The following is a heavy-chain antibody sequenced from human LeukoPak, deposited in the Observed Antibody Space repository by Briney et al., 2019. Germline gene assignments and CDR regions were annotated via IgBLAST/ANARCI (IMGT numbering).Heavy chain of an antibody. V-gene: IGHV1-3*01. J-gene: IGHJ3*02. CDR2: INAGNGNT. D-gene: IGHD3-10*01. Sequence: GASVKVSCKASGYTFTSYAMHWVRQDPGQRLERMGWINAGNGNTKYSQKFQGRVTITRDTSASTAYMELSSLRSEDTAVYYCARDRQMVRGVMGSFDIWGQGTMVTVSS. CDR3: ARDRQMVRGVMGSFDI. CDR1: GYTFTSYA.